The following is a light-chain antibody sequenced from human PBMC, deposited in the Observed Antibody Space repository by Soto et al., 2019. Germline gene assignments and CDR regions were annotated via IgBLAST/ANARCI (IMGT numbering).Light chain of an antibody. J-gene: IGKJ3*01. Sequence: DIQMTQSPSSLSASVGDRVNITCRASQSITRYLTWYQQKPGKAPKLLMYDASSLQRGVPPRFSGSRSGTDFTLTISSLQPEDFATYYCQQSYSTPFPFGPGTTVDIK. CDR2: DAS. CDR3: QQSYSTPFP. CDR1: QSITRY. V-gene: IGKV1-39*01.